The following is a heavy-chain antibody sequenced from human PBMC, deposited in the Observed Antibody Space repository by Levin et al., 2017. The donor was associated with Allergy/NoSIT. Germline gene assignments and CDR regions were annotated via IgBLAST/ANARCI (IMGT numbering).Heavy chain of an antibody. V-gene: IGHV1-2*06. CDR3: ARDVGYGLTTQGTYYYGMDV. J-gene: IGHJ6*02. D-gene: IGHD4-17*01. CDR1: GYTFTGYY. Sequence: GESLKISCKASGYTFTGYYMHWVRQAPGQGLEWMGRINPNSGGTNYAQKFQGRVTMTRDTSISTAYMELSRLRSDDTAVYYCARDVGYGLTTQGTYYYGMDVWGQGTTVTVSS. CDR2: INPNSGGT.